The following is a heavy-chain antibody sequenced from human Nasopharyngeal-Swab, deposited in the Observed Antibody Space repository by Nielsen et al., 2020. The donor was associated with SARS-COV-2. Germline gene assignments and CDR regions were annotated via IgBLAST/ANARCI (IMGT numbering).Heavy chain of an antibody. D-gene: IGHD3-10*01. Sequence: GESLKISCAASGFSLSTYGMHWVRQSPVKGLEWLTNIWYDGSNKYYADSVKGRFTVSRDNSKNTLFLEMDSLRAEDTAVYYCARGSSVHAFDVWGQGTEVTVSS. CDR3: ARGSSVHAFDV. CDR2: IWYDGSNK. V-gene: IGHV3-33*01. CDR1: GFSLSTYG. J-gene: IGHJ3*01.